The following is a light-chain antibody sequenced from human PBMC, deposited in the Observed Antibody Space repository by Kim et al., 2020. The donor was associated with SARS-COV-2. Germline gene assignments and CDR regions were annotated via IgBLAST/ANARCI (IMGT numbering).Light chain of an antibody. CDR3: QSYDSSLSGSYV. CDR2: GNS. J-gene: IGLJ1*01. Sequence: VTTACVGSSSNIGAGYDVHWYQQLPGTAPKLLIYGNSNRPSGVPDRFSGSKSGTSASLAITGLQAEDEADYYCQSYDSSLSGSYVFGTGTKVTVL. V-gene: IGLV1-40*01. CDR1: SSNIGAGYD.